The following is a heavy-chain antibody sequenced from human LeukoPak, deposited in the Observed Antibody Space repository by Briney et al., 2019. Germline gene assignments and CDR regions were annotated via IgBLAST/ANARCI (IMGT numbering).Heavy chain of an antibody. V-gene: IGHV3-30*18. Sequence: GGSLRLSCAASGFTFSSYGMHWVRQAPGKGLEWVAVISYDGSNKYYADSVKGRFTISRDNSKNTLYLQMNSLRAEDTAVYYCANLEPAVYYYYGMDVWGQGTTVTVSS. CDR3: ANLEPAVYYYYGMDV. CDR1: GFTFSSYG. CDR2: ISYDGSNK. J-gene: IGHJ6*02.